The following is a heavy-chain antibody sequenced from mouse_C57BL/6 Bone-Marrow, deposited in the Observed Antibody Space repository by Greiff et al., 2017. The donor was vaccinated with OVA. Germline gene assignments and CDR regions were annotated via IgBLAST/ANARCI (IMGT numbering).Heavy chain of an antibody. V-gene: IGHV1-50*01. D-gene: IGHD2-4*01. Sequence: QVQLQQPGAELVKPGASVKLSCKASGYIFTSYWMQWVKQRPGQGLEWIGEIDPSDSYTNYNQKFKGKATLTVDTSSSTAYMQLSSLTSEDSAVYYCARYDYGYYFDYWGQGTTLTVSS. CDR1: GYIFTSYW. CDR3: ARYDYGYYFDY. J-gene: IGHJ2*01. CDR2: IDPSDSYT.